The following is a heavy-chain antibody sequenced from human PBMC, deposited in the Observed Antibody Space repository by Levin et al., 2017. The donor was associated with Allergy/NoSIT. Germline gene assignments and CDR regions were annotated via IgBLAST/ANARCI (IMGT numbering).Heavy chain of an antibody. CDR1: GFTFSSYA. CDR2: ISGSGGST. Sequence: GGSLRLSCAASGFTFSSYAMSWVRQAPGKGLEWVSAISGSGGSTYYADSVKGRFTISRDNSKNTLYLQMNSLRAEDTAVYYCAKGRRGDIAAAGTCLNYWGQGTLVTVSS. J-gene: IGHJ4*02. CDR3: AKGRRGDIAAAGTCLNY. D-gene: IGHD6-13*01. V-gene: IGHV3-23*01.